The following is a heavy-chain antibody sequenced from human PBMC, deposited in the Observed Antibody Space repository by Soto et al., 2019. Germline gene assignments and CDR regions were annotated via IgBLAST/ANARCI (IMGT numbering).Heavy chain of an antibody. V-gene: IGHV1-24*01. D-gene: IGHD5-12*01. CDR3: ATGEGFYSGYDYTVFDY. Sequence: QVQLVQSGAEVKKPGASVKVSCKVSGYTLTELSMHWVRQAPGKGLEWMGGFDPEDGETIYAQKFQGRVTMTEDTSTDTAYMELSSLRPEDTAVYYCATGEGFYSGYDYTVFDYWGQGTLVTVSS. CDR2: FDPEDGET. J-gene: IGHJ4*02. CDR1: GYTLTELS.